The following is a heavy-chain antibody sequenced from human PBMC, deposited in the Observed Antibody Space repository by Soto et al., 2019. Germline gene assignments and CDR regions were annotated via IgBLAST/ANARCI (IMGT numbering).Heavy chain of an antibody. CDR3: ARDFESSGGLFDY. V-gene: IGHV1-69*01. CDR1: GGTFSSYA. Sequence: QVQLVQSGAEVKQPGSSVKVSCKASGGTFSSYAISWVRQAPGQGLEWMGGIIPIFGTANYAQKFQGRVTITADESTSTAYRELSILRSEDTAVYYCARDFESSGGLFDYWGQGTLVTVSS. CDR2: IIPIFGTA. J-gene: IGHJ4*02. D-gene: IGHD1-26*01.